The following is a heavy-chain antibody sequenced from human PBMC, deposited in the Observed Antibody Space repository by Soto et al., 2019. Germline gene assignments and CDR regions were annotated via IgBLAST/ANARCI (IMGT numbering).Heavy chain of an antibody. CDR1: GYTFTSYA. Sequence: QVQLVQSGAEVKKPGASVKVSCKASGYTFTSYAMHWVRQAPGQRLEWMGWINAGNGNTKYSQKFQGRVTITRDTSASTAYMELSSLRSEDTAVYYCARVFDDFWSCSPIYFDYWGQGTLVTVSS. J-gene: IGHJ4*02. CDR3: ARVFDDFWSCSPIYFDY. CDR2: INAGNGNT. D-gene: IGHD3-3*01. V-gene: IGHV1-3*01.